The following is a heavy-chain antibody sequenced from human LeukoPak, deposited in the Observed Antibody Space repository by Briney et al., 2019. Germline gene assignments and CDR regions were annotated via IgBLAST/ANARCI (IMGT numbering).Heavy chain of an antibody. Sequence: PSETLSLTCTVSGGSISGYYWSWIRQPPGKGLEWIGYIYYSGSTNYNPSLKRRVTISLDTSKNQFSLKLDSLTAADTAVYYCARVLPGGGGSPDYWGLGTLVTVSS. CDR1: GGSISGYY. CDR3: ARVLPGGGGSPDY. V-gene: IGHV4-59*08. J-gene: IGHJ4*02. D-gene: IGHD1-26*01. CDR2: IYYSGST.